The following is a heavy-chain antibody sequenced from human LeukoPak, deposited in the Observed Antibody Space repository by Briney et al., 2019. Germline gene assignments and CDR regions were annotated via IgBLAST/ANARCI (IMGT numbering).Heavy chain of an antibody. Sequence: GGSLRLSCATSGFMLSSHWMSWVRQAPGKGLEWVANINQHGTDKYYVDSVRGRFTISRDNAKNSLYLQMNSLRAEDTTVYYCAANGGPFDFWGQGTLVTVSS. J-gene: IGHJ4*02. CDR2: INQHGTDK. CDR3: AANGGPFDF. V-gene: IGHV3-7*05. D-gene: IGHD4-23*01. CDR1: GFMLSSHW.